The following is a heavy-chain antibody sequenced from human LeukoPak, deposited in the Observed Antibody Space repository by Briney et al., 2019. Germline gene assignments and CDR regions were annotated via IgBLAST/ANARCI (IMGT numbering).Heavy chain of an antibody. V-gene: IGHV1-18*01. CDR1: GYTFTSYG. CDR3: ARDPYSSGWSDY. D-gene: IGHD6-19*01. J-gene: IGHJ4*02. Sequence: GASVRVSCKASGYTFTSYGIGWVRQAPGQGLEWMGWISAYNGITNYAQKLQGRVTMTTDTSTSTAYMELRSLRSDDTAVYYCARDPYSSGWSDYWGQGTLVTVSS. CDR2: ISAYNGIT.